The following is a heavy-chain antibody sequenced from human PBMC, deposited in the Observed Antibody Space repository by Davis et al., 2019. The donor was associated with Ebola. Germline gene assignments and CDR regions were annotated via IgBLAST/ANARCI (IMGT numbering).Heavy chain of an antibody. CDR2: ISSSSHV. Sequence: PGGPLRLSCAASGFTFSSYSMNWVRQAPGKGLEWVSSISSSSHVYYADSVKGRFTISRDNAKNSLYLQMNSLRAEDTAVYYCARGKPYDFWSGGPWGQGTLVTVSS. CDR1: GFTFSSYS. D-gene: IGHD3-3*01. CDR3: ARGKPYDFWSGGP. J-gene: IGHJ5*02. V-gene: IGHV3-21*01.